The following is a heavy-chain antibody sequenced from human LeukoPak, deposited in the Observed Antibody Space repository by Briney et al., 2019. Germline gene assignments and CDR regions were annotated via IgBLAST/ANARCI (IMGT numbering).Heavy chain of an antibody. CDR3: ARSITMVRGVSRLNWFDP. CDR1: GYSISSGYY. V-gene: IGHV4-38-2*02. J-gene: IGHJ5*02. D-gene: IGHD3-10*01. CDR2: IYHSGST. Sequence: SETLTLTCTVSGYSISSGYYWGWIRQPPGKGLEWIGSIYHSGSTYYNPSLKSRVTISVDTSKNQFSLKLSSVTAADTAVYYCARSITMVRGVSRLNWFDPWGQGTLVTVSS.